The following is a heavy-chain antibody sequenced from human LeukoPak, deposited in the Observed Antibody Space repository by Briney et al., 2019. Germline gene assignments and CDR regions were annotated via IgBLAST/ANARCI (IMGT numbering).Heavy chain of an antibody. Sequence: ASVKVSCKASGCTFTSYGISRVRQAPGQGLEWMGWISAYNGNTNYAQKFQGRVTMTRDTSINTAYMDLSRLRSDDTAVYYCARVDYGGQGVDYWGQGTLVTVSS. V-gene: IGHV1-18*01. CDR3: ARVDYGGQGVDY. CDR2: ISAYNGNT. J-gene: IGHJ4*02. D-gene: IGHD4-23*01. CDR1: GCTFTSYG.